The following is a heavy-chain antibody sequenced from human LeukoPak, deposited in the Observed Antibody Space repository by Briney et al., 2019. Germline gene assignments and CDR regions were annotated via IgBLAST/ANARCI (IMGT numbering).Heavy chain of an antibody. CDR1: GFTFSDYS. D-gene: IGHD2-15*01. V-gene: IGHV3-21*01. CDR3: ARGDCSGGSCYLSLTTIDY. Sequence: GGSLRLSCAASGFTFSDYSMNWVRQAPGKGLEWVSSISSSSSYIFYADSVRGRFSISRDNAKNSLYLQMNSLRAEDTAVYYCARGDCSGGSCYLSLTTIDYWGQGTLVTVSS. J-gene: IGHJ4*02. CDR2: ISSSSSYI.